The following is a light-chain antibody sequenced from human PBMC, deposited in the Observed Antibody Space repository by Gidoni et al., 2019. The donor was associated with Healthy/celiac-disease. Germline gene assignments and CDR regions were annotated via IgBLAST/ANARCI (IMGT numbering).Light chain of an antibody. Sequence: IPMTQSPSSLSSSVGDRVTITFRAGQGIRIWLGWYQQKPGKAPKLLIYVASSFQSGVLSSFSGSGACTDFTLTISSLQPEDFATYYCQQANSFPWTFGQGTKVEIK. CDR1: QGIRIW. CDR3: QQANSFPWT. J-gene: IGKJ1*01. CDR2: VAS. V-gene: IGKV1D-12*01.